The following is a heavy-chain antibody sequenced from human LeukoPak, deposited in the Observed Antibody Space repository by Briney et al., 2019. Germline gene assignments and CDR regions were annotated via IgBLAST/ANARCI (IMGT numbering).Heavy chain of an antibody. CDR2: IYSGGST. J-gene: IGHJ3*01. D-gene: IGHD2-2*02. Sequence: GGSLRLSCAASGFTVSSTYMSWVRQAPGKGLEWVSLIYSGGSTYYADSVKGRFTISRDNSKNTLYLQMNSLRADDTAVYYCAMKAVPRPRLYDAFDFWGQGTVVTVSS. V-gene: IGHV3-53*01. CDR1: GFTVSSTY. CDR3: AMKAVPRPRLYDAFDF.